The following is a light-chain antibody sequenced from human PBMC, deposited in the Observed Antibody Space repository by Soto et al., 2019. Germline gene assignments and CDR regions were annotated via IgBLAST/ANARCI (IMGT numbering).Light chain of an antibody. J-gene: IGKJ3*01. Sequence: DTQMTQSPSSLSASVGDRVTITCRASEYIDTYLNWYQQKPGKAPKLLIYGASNLQGGVPSRFSGSGSGTDFTLTISSLQPEDFATYYCLQSYNTPPFTFGPGTRVDV. V-gene: IGKV1-39*01. CDR1: EYIDTY. CDR2: GAS. CDR3: LQSYNTPPFT.